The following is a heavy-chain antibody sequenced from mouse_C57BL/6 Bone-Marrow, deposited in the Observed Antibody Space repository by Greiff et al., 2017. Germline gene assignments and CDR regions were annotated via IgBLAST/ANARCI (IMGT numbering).Heavy chain of an antibody. CDR3: TRITTVVAYYFDY. CDR2: IDPEDGDT. CDR1: GFNIKDYY. J-gene: IGHJ2*01. D-gene: IGHD1-1*01. V-gene: IGHV14-1*01. Sequence: EVHLVESGAELVRPGASVKLSCTASGFNIKDYYMHWVKQRPEQGLEWIGRIDPEDGDTEYAPKFQGKATMTADTSSNTAYLQLSSLTSEDTAVYYCTRITTVVAYYFDYWGQGTTLTVSS.